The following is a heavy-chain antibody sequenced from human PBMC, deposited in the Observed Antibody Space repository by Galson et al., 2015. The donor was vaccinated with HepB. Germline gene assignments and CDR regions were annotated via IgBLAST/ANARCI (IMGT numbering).Heavy chain of an antibody. J-gene: IGHJ5*02. V-gene: IGHV3-11*01. CDR3: ARARKVASNWFDP. CDR2: ISSSGSTI. D-gene: IGHD5-12*01. Sequence: SLRLSCAASGFTFSDYYMSWIRQAPGKGLEWVSYISSSGSTIYYADSVKGRFTISRDNAKNSLYLQMNSLRAEDTAVYYCARARKVASNWFDPWGQGTLVTVSS. CDR1: GFTFSDYY.